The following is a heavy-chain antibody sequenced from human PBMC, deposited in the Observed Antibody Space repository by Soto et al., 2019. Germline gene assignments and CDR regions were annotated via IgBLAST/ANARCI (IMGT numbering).Heavy chain of an antibody. CDR2: IWYDGSLK. CDR3: ARWDLDW. CDR1: GFTFSHHG. D-gene: IGHD1-26*01. V-gene: IGHV3-33*01. J-gene: IGHJ4*02. Sequence: QVQLVESGGGVVQPGKSLRLSCAASGFTFSHHGIHWVRQAPGKGLEWVAVIWYDGSLKYYADSVQGRFIVSRDNSKNTVYLQMNILIVADTAVYYCARWDLDWWGQGTLVTVSS.